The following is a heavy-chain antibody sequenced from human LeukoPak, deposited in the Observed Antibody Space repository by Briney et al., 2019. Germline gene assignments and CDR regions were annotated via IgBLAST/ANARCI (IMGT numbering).Heavy chain of an antibody. Sequence: ASVKVSCKASGYTFTSYYMHWVRQAPGQGLEWMGIINPSGGSTSYAQKFQGRVTMTRDTSTSTVYMELSSLRSEDTAVYYCARRIGERFSAHEYFDSWGQGTQVTVSS. CDR2: INPSGGST. CDR3: ARRIGERFSAHEYFDS. V-gene: IGHV1-46*01. D-gene: IGHD5-12*01. CDR1: GYTFTSYY. J-gene: IGHJ4*02.